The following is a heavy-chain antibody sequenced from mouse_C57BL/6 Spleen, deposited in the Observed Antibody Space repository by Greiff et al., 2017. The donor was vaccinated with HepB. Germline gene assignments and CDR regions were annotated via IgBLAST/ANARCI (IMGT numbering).Heavy chain of an antibody. J-gene: IGHJ1*03. CDR1: GFTFSSYA. D-gene: IGHD1-1*01. Sequence: EVKLMESGGGLVKPGGSLKLSCAASGFTFSSYAMSWVRQTPEKRLEWVATISDGGSYTYYPDNVKGRFTISRDNAKKNLYLQMSHLKSEDTAMYYCAREGDTTVVATPYLYFDVWGTGTTVTVSS. CDR2: ISDGGSYT. V-gene: IGHV5-4*01. CDR3: AREGDTTVVATPYLYFDV.